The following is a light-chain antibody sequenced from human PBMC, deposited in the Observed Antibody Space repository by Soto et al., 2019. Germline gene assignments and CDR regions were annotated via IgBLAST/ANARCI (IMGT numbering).Light chain of an antibody. Sequence: QSVMTQPPSASWSPGQSVAISCTGTSSDVVGYNYVSWYQQHPGKDPKLIIYEVNKRPSGVPDRFSGPKSGNTASLNVSGLQAEDEADYYRSSYAGXSNVVGTGTKVXV. V-gene: IGLV2-8*01. J-gene: IGLJ1*01. CDR2: EVN. CDR1: SSDVVGYNY. CDR3: SSYAGXSNV.